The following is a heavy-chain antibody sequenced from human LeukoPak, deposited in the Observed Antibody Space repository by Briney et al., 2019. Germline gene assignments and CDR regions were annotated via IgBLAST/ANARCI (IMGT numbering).Heavy chain of an antibody. D-gene: IGHD3-9*01. V-gene: IGHV4-59*08. CDR2: IYYSGST. J-gene: IGHJ4*02. CDR1: GSSMNSYY. Sequence: ASETLSLTCSVSGSSMNSYYWSWIRQSPGKGLEWIGYIYYSGSTNYNPSLKSRVTISVDTSKNQFSLKLSSVTAADTAVYYCARHVWLQPFDYWGQGTLVTVSS. CDR3: ARHVWLQPFDY.